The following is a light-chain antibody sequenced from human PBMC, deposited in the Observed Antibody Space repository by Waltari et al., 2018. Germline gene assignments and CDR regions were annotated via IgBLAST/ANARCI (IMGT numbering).Light chain of an antibody. V-gene: IGKV2-28*01. CDR2: LGS. Sequence: DIVMTQSPLSLPVTPGEPASISCRSSQSLLHSNGYNYLDWNLQKPGQSPQLLIYLGSNRASGVPDRFSGSGSGTDFTLKISRVEAEDVGVYYCMQSLQALWTFGQGTKVEIK. J-gene: IGKJ1*01. CDR1: QSLLHSNGYNY. CDR3: MQSLQALWT.